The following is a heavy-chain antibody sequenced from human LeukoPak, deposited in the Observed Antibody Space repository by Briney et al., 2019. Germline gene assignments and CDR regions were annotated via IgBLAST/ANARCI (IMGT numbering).Heavy chain of an antibody. Sequence: SVKVSCKASGYTFTSYDINWVRQATGQGVEWMGWMNPNSGNTGYAQKFQGRVTMTRNTSISTAYMELSSLRSEDTAVYYCARGLRYRGRFLVVITGRSYYFDYWGQGTLVTVSS. J-gene: IGHJ4*02. CDR2: MNPNSGNT. V-gene: IGHV1-8*01. CDR3: ARGLRYRGRFLVVITGRSYYFDY. CDR1: GYTFTSYD. D-gene: IGHD3-22*01.